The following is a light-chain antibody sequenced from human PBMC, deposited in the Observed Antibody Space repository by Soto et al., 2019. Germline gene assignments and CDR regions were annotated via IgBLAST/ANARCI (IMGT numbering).Light chain of an antibody. Sequence: DIQMTQSPSSLSASVGDRVTITCRASQSITNSLNWYQHKPGKAPTLVVYAASSLQSGVPSRFSGSGSVTDFTLTISSLQPEDFATYFCQQGHSMPFTFGPGTKVDIK. CDR1: QSITNS. CDR2: AAS. J-gene: IGKJ3*01. V-gene: IGKV1-39*01. CDR3: QQGHSMPFT.